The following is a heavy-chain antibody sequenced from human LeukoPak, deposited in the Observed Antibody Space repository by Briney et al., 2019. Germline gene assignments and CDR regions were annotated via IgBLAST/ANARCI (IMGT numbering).Heavy chain of an antibody. J-gene: IGHJ4*02. Sequence: ASVKVSCKASGGTFSSYAISWVRQAPGQGLEWMGGIIPIFGTANYAQKFQGRVTITADESTSTAYMELSSLRSEDTAVYYCAGGGVHIVVVTAMYYFDYWGQGTLVTVSS. CDR2: IIPIFGTA. CDR1: GGTFSSYA. D-gene: IGHD2-21*02. V-gene: IGHV1-69*01. CDR3: AGGGVHIVVVTAMYYFDY.